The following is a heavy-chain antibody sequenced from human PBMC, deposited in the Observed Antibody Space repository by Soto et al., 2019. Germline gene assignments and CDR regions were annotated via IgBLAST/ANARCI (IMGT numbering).Heavy chain of an antibody. Sequence: QVQLVESGGGVVQPGTSLRLSCAASGFSFSRFGMHWVRQAPGKGLEWVALIFNDGIRRAYADSVKGRFIISRDNSNNTLSLQMNSLRADDTAIYYCGKARYLLVDQPLYFESWGQGTLVTVSS. J-gene: IGHJ4*02. CDR3: GKARYLLVDQPLYFES. D-gene: IGHD3-9*01. CDR1: GFSFSRFG. CDR2: IFNDGIRR. V-gene: IGHV3-33*06.